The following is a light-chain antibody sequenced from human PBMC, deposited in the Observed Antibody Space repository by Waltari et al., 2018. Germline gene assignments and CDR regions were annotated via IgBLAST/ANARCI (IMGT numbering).Light chain of an antibody. CDR3: HQYYSVPRT. V-gene: IGKV4-1*01. J-gene: IGKJ2*01. CDR2: WAS. CDR1: QSVLYSPNNKNF. Sequence: DIVMTQSPDSLAVSLGERATINCKSSQSVLYSPNNKNFLAWFPQKPGQPPKVLIYWASTREFGVPDRFSGSGSGTDFTLTISSLQAEDVAVYYRHQYYSVPRTFGQGTKLEIK.